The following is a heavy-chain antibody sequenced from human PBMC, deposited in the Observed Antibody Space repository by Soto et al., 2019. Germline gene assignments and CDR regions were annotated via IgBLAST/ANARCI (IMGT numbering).Heavy chain of an antibody. CDR2: VIPLFSTT. CDR1: GGTFSRYA. V-gene: IGHV1-69*13. D-gene: IGHD5-12*01. Sequence: SSEKVSCRASGGTFSRYAISWVRQAAGQGLEWMGGVIPLFSTTNYAQKFQGRVTMTPAETTCTAYMELSSLRSEDTPAYYCARSMATIFMGEETFDYRGQGNLVTVSS. J-gene: IGHJ4*02. CDR3: ARSMATIFMGEETFDY.